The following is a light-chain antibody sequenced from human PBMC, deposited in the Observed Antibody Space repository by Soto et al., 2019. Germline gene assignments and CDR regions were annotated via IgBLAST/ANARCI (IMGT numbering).Light chain of an antibody. V-gene: IGLV2-14*01. Sequence: QSLLTQPAAVSGSPGQSITISCTGTSSDVGGYNYVSWYQQHPGKAPKLMIYDVSNRPSGVSNRFSGSTSGNTASLTISGLQAEDEADYYCSSYTSSSTLDYVFGTGTKVTVL. J-gene: IGLJ1*01. CDR2: DVS. CDR3: SSYTSSSTLDYV. CDR1: SSDVGGYNY.